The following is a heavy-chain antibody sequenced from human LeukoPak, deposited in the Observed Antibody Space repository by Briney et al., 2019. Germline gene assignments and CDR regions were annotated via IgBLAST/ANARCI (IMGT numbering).Heavy chain of an antibody. Sequence: PGGSLRLSCAASGFTFSNYGMHWVRQAPGKGLEWVAVIPYDGSKKYYADSVKGRFTISRDNSKSTLYLQMDTLRAEDTAVYYCASGEQQLVVGGIDYWGQGTLVTVSS. J-gene: IGHJ4*02. CDR1: GFTFSNYG. CDR2: IPYDGSKK. CDR3: ASGEQQLVVGGIDY. V-gene: IGHV3-30*03. D-gene: IGHD6-13*01.